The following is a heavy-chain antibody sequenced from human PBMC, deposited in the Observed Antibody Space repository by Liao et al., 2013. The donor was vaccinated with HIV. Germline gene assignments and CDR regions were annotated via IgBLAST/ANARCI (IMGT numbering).Heavy chain of an antibody. CDR1: GGSITSGDYY. CDR2: IYYTGST. J-gene: IGHJ4*02. Sequence: QVQLQESGPGLVKPSQTLSLTCTVSGGSITSGDYYWSWIRQPPGKGLEWIGYIYYTGSTYYDPSLKSRVTISVDTSKNQFSLKLSSVTAADTAVYYCARGGSYYDFWSGYIYYFDYWGRGSPGHRLV. CDR3: ARGGSYYDFWSGYIYYFDY. D-gene: IGHD3-3*01. V-gene: IGHV4-30-4*08.